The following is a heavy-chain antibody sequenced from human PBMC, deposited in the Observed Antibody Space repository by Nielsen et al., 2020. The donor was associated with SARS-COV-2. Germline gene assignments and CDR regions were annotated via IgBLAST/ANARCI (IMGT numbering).Heavy chain of an antibody. D-gene: IGHD2-21*01. V-gene: IGHV3-53*04. Sequence: GESLKISCAASGFTVSSNYMSWVRQAPGKGLEWVSVIYSGGSTYYADSVKGRFTISRHNSKNTVYLQMNSLRAEDTAVYYCAKESHGGDSDYWGQGTLVTVSS. CDR1: GFTVSSNY. CDR2: IYSGGST. CDR3: AKESHGGDSDY. J-gene: IGHJ4*02.